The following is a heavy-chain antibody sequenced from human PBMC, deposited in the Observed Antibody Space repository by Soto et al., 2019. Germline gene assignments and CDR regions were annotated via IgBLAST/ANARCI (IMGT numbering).Heavy chain of an antibody. CDR2: ISYDGSVK. J-gene: IGHJ4*02. Sequence: QVQLLQSGGGVVQPGRSLRLSCVASGFMFSTYGIHWVRQAPGKGLEWVALISYDGSVKYHADFVKGRFTISRDNSKNTLYLQMDTLGPADTAVYFCASDSGPYNYWGQGSLVTVSS. CDR3: ASDSGPYNY. V-gene: IGHV3-30*03. CDR1: GFMFSTYG. D-gene: IGHD2-15*01.